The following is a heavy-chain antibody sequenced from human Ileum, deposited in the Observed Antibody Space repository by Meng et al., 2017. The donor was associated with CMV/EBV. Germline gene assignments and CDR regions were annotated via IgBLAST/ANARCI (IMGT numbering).Heavy chain of an antibody. V-gene: IGHV1-69*05. CDR2: IIPIFGTA. CDR3: ARGERLDY. CDR1: GGTCSSYA. D-gene: IGHD1-26*01. J-gene: IGHJ4*02. Sequence: VKVSCKASGGTCSSYAISWVRQAPGQGIEWMGGIIPIFGTANNAQKFQGRVTITTDESTSTAYMELSSLRSEDTAVYYCARGERLDYWGQGTLVTVSS.